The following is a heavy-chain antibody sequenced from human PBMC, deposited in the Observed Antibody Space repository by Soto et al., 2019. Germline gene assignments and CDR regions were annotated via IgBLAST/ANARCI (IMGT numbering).Heavy chain of an antibody. CDR3: ARRASR. CDR2: IHPSGQPI. D-gene: IGHD1-26*01. CDR1: GFTFSTSE. J-gene: IGHJ3*01. Sequence: PWGSLRISCASSGFTFSTSEMYWVRQAPGKGLEWVSYIHPSGQPIFYADSVKGRFTISRDNAKNSLYLQMSSLRAEDSAVYYCARRASRWGKGKMVTVS. V-gene: IGHV3-48*03.